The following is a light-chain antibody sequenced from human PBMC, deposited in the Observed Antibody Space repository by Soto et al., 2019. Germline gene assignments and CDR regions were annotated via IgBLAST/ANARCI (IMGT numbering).Light chain of an antibody. CDR2: RNS. Sequence: QPVLTQPPSASGTPGQRVTISCSRSSSNIGSNYVYWYQQLPGTAPKLLIYRNSQRPSGVPDRFSGSKSGTSASLAISGLRSEDEADYYCAAWDDSLSGRVFGGGTKLTVL. CDR1: SSNIGSNY. J-gene: IGLJ2*01. CDR3: AAWDDSLSGRV. V-gene: IGLV1-47*01.